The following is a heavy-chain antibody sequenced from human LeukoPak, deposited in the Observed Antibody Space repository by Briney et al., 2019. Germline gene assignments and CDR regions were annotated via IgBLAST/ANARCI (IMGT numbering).Heavy chain of an antibody. D-gene: IGHD2-8*01. CDR2: ISGSGAST. Sequence: GGSLRLSCVASGFTFSNHAMNWVRQAPGKGPEWVSAISGSGASTYYADSVKGRLTISRDNSKNTLYLQMNSLRVEDTAVYYCAKGWGGVNLNFFDFWGQGTLVTVSS. CDR3: AKGWGGVNLNFFDF. J-gene: IGHJ4*02. V-gene: IGHV3-23*01. CDR1: GFTFSNHA.